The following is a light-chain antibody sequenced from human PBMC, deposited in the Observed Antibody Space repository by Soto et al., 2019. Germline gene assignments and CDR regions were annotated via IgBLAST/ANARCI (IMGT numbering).Light chain of an antibody. V-gene: IGLV1-40*01. Sequence: QSVLTKPPSVSGAPGQRVTISCTGSSSNIRAGYDVHWYQQLPGTAPKLLIYGNSNRPSGVPDRFSGSKSRTSASLAITGLQAEDEADYYCQSYDSSLSALYVFGTGTKVTVL. J-gene: IGLJ1*01. CDR2: GNS. CDR3: QSYDSSLSALYV. CDR1: SSNIRAGYD.